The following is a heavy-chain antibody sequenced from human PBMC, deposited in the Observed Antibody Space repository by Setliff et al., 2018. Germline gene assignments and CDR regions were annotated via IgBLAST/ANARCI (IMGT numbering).Heavy chain of an antibody. CDR3: ARGNDRFDSSSDYSGYYYMDV. CDR2: LNEDGSTT. CDR1: GFTFSSYW. Sequence: GGSLRLSCAASGFTFSSYWMHWVRQAPGKGLVWVSRLNEDGSTTTYADSVKGRFTISRDNAKNTLYLQMNSLRAEDTAVYYCARGNDRFDSSSDYSGYYYMDVWGKGTTVTVSS. V-gene: IGHV3-74*03. D-gene: IGHD3-22*01. J-gene: IGHJ6*03.